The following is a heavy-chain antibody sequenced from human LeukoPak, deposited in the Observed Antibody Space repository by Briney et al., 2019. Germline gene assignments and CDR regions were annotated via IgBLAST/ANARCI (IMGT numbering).Heavy chain of an antibody. CDR1: GYRFTNYW. CDR3: ARTMTTSDDAFDI. Sequence: GESLKISCKGSGYRFTNYWIAWVRQMPGKGLEWMGIIYPDDSDTMYSPSFEGQVTISADKSISTAYLQWSSLEASDAAMYYCARTMTTSDDAFDIWAQGTMVIVSS. D-gene: IGHD3-22*01. V-gene: IGHV5-51*01. J-gene: IGHJ3*02. CDR2: IYPDDSDT.